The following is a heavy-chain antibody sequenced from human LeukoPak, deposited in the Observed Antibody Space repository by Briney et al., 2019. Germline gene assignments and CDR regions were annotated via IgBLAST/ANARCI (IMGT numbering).Heavy chain of an antibody. J-gene: IGHJ6*02. CDR3: ARTSRSSTGPGTTWWTGKYHYSYGMDV. V-gene: IGHV3-7*01. D-gene: IGHD1-1*01. CDR1: GFTFSIYY. Sequence: GGSLRLSCAASGFTFSIYYMSWVRQAPGKGLEWVANIKEDGREKYYVDCVKGRFTISRDNAKNSLYLHMNSLSAADTAVYYCARTSRSSTGPGTTWWTGKYHYSYGMDVWGQGTTVTVSS. CDR2: IKEDGREK.